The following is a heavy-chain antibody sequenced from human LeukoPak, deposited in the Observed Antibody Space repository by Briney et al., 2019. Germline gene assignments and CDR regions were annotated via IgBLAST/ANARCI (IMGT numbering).Heavy chain of an antibody. D-gene: IGHD1-26*01. V-gene: IGHV3-20*01. J-gene: IGHJ5*02. CDR2: INWNGGST. CDR3: ARDNVVGANQYWLDP. CDR1: AFTFDDYG. Sequence: AGGSRRLSCAASAFTFDDYGMSWVRQAPGKGLEWVSAINWNGGSTSYANSVKGRFTIYRDNAKNSLYLQMNSLRAEDGALYQCARDNVVGANQYWLDPWGQGTLVTVSS.